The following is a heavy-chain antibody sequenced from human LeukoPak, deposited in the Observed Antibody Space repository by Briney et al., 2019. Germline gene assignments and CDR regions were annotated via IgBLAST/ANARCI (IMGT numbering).Heavy chain of an antibody. CDR1: GGSISSYY. CDR2: IYYSGST. V-gene: IGHV4-59*01. J-gene: IGHJ6*02. Sequence: SETLSLTCTVSGGSISSYYWSWIRQPPEKVLEWIGYIYYSGSTNYNPSLKSRVTISVDTSKNQFSLKLSSVTAADTAVYYCARSDELRYFDWLAPLYYYYGMDVWGQGTTVTVSS. D-gene: IGHD3-9*01. CDR3: ARSDELRYFDWLAPLYYYYGMDV.